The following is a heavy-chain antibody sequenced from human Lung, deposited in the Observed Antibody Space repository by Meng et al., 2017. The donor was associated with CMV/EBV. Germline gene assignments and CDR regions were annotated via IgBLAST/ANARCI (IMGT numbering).Heavy chain of an antibody. CDR2: IRHDGTNK. CDR1: GFTFDNYG. V-gene: IGHV3-30*02. CDR3: AKDLLLFGGANAYFDY. J-gene: IGHJ4*01. D-gene: IGHD3-16*01. Sequence: SCAASGFTFDNYGMHWVRQTPGKGLEWVAFIRHDGTNKYYGDSVKGRFTISRDNSKNTVFLQMNSLRPEETAVYYCAKDLLLFGGANAYFDYWGHGXLVTVSS.